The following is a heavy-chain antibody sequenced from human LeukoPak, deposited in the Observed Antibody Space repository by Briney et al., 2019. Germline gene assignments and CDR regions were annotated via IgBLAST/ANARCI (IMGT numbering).Heavy chain of an antibody. V-gene: IGHV1-18*01. D-gene: IGHD5-24*01. CDR2: ISAYNGNT. Sequence: ASVKVSCKASGYTFTSNGISWVRQAPGQGLEWMGWISAYNGNTNYAQKLQGRVTMTTETSTRIAYMELRSLRSDDTAVYYCARGGMATKLDCWGQGTLVTVSS. CDR3: ARGGMATKLDC. J-gene: IGHJ4*02. CDR1: GYTFTSNG.